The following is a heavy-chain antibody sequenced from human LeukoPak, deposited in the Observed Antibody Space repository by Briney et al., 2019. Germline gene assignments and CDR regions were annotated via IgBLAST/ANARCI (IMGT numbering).Heavy chain of an antibody. CDR2: INHSGGT. CDR3: ARGRWFDP. Sequence: SETLSLTCGIYGGSFSGYYWTWIRQPPGKELEWIGEINHSGGTNYDPSLKSRVTISLDTSKNQFSLKMTTATAADTAVYYCARGRWFDPWGQGTLVIVSS. CDR1: GGSFSGYY. J-gene: IGHJ5*02. V-gene: IGHV4-34*01.